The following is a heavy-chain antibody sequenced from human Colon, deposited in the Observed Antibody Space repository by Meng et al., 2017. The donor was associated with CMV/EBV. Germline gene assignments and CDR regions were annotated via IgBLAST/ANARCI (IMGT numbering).Heavy chain of an antibody. D-gene: IGHD3-3*01. CDR1: GFPFNNYR. V-gene: IGHV3-21*01. J-gene: IGHJ4*02. Sequence: CVGSGFPFNNYRMNWVRLAPGRGLEWVSSISSSSSYIYYADSVKGRFTISRDNAKNSLYLQMNSLRAEDTAVYYCAREREWLRAGFDYWGQGTLVTVSS. CDR2: ISSSSSYI. CDR3: AREREWLRAGFDY.